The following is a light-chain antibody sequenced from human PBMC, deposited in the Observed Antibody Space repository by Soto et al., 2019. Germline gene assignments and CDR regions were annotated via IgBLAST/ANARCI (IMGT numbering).Light chain of an antibody. J-gene: IGKJ4*01. Sequence: EIVLTQSPATLSLSPGERATFSCRASQSVSSDLVWYQQKPGQAPRLLIYDASNSATGIPARFSGSGSGTAFTLTISSLEPEDFAVYYCQQRSNWPPLTFGGGTKVEIK. CDR3: QQRSNWPPLT. CDR2: DAS. CDR1: QSVSSD. V-gene: IGKV3-11*01.